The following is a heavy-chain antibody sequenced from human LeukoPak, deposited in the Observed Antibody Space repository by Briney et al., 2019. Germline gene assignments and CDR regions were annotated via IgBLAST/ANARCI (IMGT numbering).Heavy chain of an antibody. CDR1: GFTFSSYE. J-gene: IGHJ4*02. Sequence: GGSLRLSCAASGFTFSSYEMNWGRQAPGEGLEWVSYISGRGSPIYYADSVKGRFTISRENAKNSLYLQMNSLRAEDTAVYYCARDAVRSGEFDRWGQGTLVTVSS. V-gene: IGHV3-48*03. CDR2: ISGRGSPI. D-gene: IGHD1-26*01. CDR3: ARDAVRSGEFDR.